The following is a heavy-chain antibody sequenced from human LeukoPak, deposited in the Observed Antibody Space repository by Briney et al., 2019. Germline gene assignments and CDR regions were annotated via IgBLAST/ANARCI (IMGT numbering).Heavy chain of an antibody. V-gene: IGHV3-21*01. D-gene: IGHD4-17*01. CDR2: ISVNSDHK. CDR1: GFTFSSYT. CDR3: TRGSYGDYDY. Sequence: GGSLRLSCAASGFTFSSYTMNWVRQAPGKGLEWVSSISVNSDHKPYADSVKGRFTISRDNAKNSLYLQMNSLGADDTAVYYCTRGSYGDYDYWGQGNLVTVSS. J-gene: IGHJ4*02.